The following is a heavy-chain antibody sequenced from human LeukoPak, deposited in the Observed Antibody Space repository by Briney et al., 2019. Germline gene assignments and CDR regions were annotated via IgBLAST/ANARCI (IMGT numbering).Heavy chain of an antibody. Sequence: ASVKVSCKASGYTFTTYGFSWVRQAPGQGLEWMGWISSYNGGADYAQKLQGRVTMTRDTSVSTAYMELSRLRSDDTAVYYCARAYYYDSSGYYWGWDYYYGMDVWGQGTTVTVSS. D-gene: IGHD3-22*01. CDR2: ISSYNGGA. J-gene: IGHJ6*02. V-gene: IGHV1-18*01. CDR3: ARAYYYDSSGYYWGWDYYYGMDV. CDR1: GYTFTTYG.